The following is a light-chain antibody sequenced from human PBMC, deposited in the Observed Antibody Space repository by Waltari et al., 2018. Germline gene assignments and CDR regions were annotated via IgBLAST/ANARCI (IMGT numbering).Light chain of an antibody. J-gene: IGKJ2*01. CDR3: QQSYTTPYT. Sequence: DIQMTQSPSSLSASVGDRVTITCRASQSISKNLNWYQQKPGKAPKLLIYAASSLQSGVSSGFSGSGSETHFTLTISSLRPEDFATYYCQQSYTTPYTFGQGTKLEIK. CDR2: AAS. V-gene: IGKV1-39*01. CDR1: QSISKN.